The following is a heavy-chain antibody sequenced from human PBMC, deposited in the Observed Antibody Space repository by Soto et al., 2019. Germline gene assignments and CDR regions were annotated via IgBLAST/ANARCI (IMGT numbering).Heavy chain of an antibody. J-gene: IGHJ4*02. CDR2: ISSSSSTI. Sequence: GGSLRLSCAASGFTFSSYSMNWVRQAPGKGLEWVSYISSSSSTIYYADSVKGRFTISRDNAKNSLYLQMNSLRDEDTAVYYCARDPMKYTYYDFWSGYSPRDTCYFDYCGQGTLVTLSS. V-gene: IGHV3-48*02. CDR3: ARDPMKYTYYDFWSGYSPRDTCYFDY. CDR1: GFTFSSYS. D-gene: IGHD3-3*01.